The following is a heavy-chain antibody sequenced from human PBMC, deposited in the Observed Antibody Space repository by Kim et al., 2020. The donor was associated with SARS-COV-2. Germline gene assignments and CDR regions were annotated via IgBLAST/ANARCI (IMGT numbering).Heavy chain of an antibody. D-gene: IGHD3-10*01. CDR2: ISYDGSNK. Sequence: GGSLRLSCAASGSTFSSYGMHWVRQAPGKGLEWVAVISYDGSNKYYADSVKGRFTISRDNSKNTLYLQMNSLRAEDTAVYYCAREGGYVLLWFENYGMDVWGQGTTVTVSS. CDR3: AREGGYVLLWFENYGMDV. CDR1: GSTFSSYG. V-gene: IGHV3-33*05. J-gene: IGHJ6*02.